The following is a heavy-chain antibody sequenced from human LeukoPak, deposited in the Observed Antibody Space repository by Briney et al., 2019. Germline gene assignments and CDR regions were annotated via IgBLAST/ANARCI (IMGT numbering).Heavy chain of an antibody. CDR1: GCTFDDYG. V-gene: IGHV3-20*04. CDR3: AKVGGELLPGNFDY. Sequence: GGSLRLSCAASGCTFDDYGMSWVRRAPGKGLEWVSGINWKGGTTAYADSVKGRFTISRDNAKNSLYLQMNSLRAEDTAFYYCAKVGGELLPGNFDYWGQGILVTVSS. CDR2: INWKGGTT. D-gene: IGHD1-26*01. J-gene: IGHJ4*02.